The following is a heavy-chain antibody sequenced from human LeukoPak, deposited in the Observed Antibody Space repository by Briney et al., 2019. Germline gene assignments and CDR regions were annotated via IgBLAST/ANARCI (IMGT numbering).Heavy chain of an antibody. CDR2: LHANGDEK. D-gene: IGHD1-26*01. CDR1: GFSLSGCW. V-gene: IGHV3-7*01. CDR3: AREAAYSGGRLYYFDY. Sequence: GGSLRLSCAASGFSLSGCWMSWVRQAPGKGLEWVARLHANGDEKNFVGSVQGRFTVSRDNAKNPLYLQMNSLRAEDTAVYYCAREAAYSGGRLYYFDYWGQGTLVTVSS. J-gene: IGHJ4*02.